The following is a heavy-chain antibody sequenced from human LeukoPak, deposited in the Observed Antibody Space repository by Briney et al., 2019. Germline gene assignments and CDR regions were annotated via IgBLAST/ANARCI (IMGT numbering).Heavy chain of an antibody. D-gene: IGHD2-2*01. V-gene: IGHV2-70*11. Sequence: TLSLTCTVSGGSISNDYWSWIRQPPGKALEWLARIDWDDDKYYSTSLKTRLTISKDTSKNQVVLTMTNMDPVDTATYYCARIYAPSGEYFQHWGQGTLVTVSS. CDR2: IDWDDDK. J-gene: IGHJ1*01. CDR3: ARIYAPSGEYFQH. CDR1: GGSISNDYW.